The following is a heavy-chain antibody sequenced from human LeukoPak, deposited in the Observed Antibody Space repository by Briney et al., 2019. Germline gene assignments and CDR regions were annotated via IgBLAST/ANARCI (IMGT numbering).Heavy chain of an antibody. CDR1: GFTFSSYG. CDR2: IWYDGSNK. Sequence: PGGSLRLSCAASGFTFSSYGMHWVRQAPGKGLEWVAVIWYDGSNKYYADSVKGRFTISRDNAKNSLYLQMNSLRVEDTAVYYCARPKKDFWSGRFYVYHVLGVWGQGTTVTVSS. J-gene: IGHJ6*02. D-gene: IGHD3-3*01. V-gene: IGHV3-33*03. CDR3: ARPKKDFWSGRFYVYHVLGV.